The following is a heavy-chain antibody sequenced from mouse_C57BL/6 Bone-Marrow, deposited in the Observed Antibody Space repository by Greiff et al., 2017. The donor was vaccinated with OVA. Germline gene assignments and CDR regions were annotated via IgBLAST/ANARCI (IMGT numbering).Heavy chain of an antibody. CDR3: ASRGLLRFYFDY. V-gene: IGHV5-17*01. D-gene: IGHD1-1*01. CDR1: GFTFSDYG. CDR2: ISSGSSTI. Sequence: EVKLVESGGGLVKPGGSLKLSCAASGFTFSDYGMHWVRQAPEKGLEWVAYISSGSSTIYYADTVKGRFTISRDNAKNTLFLQMTSLRSEDTAMYYCASRGLLRFYFDYWGQGTTLTVSS. J-gene: IGHJ2*01.